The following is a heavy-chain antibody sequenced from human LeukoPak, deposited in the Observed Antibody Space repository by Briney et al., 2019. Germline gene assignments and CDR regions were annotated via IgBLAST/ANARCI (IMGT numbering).Heavy chain of an antibody. CDR3: ARDGLRFSPVGAFDI. CDR1: GGSISSGSYY. D-gene: IGHD1-26*01. Sequence: SETLSLTCTVSGGSISSGSYYWSWIRQPAGKGLEWIGRIYTSGSTNYNPSLKSRVTISVDTSKNQFSLKLSSVTAADTAVYYCARDGLRFSPVGAFDIWGQGTMVTVSS. J-gene: IGHJ3*02. V-gene: IGHV4-61*02. CDR2: IYTSGST.